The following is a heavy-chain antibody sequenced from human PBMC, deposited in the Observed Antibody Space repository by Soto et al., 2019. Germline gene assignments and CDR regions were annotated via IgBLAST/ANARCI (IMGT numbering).Heavy chain of an antibody. V-gene: IGHV3-48*03. Sequence: GWSLRLSCAASGFTFSSSEMYWVRQAPGKGLEWVSYIHPGGQIIFYADSVKGRFTISRDNAKNSVYLQMNNLRAEDTAVYYCARRGSSWGQGTMVTV. CDR1: GFTFSSSE. CDR2: IHPGGQII. CDR3: ARRGSS. D-gene: IGHD2-2*01. J-gene: IGHJ3*01.